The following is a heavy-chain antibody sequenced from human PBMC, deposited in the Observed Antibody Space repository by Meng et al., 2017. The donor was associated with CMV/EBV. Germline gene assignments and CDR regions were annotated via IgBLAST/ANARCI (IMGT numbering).Heavy chain of an antibody. CDR3: ARDRRYCSSTSCYQPPYYYYYGMDV. CDR2: INPSGGST. D-gene: IGHD2-2*01. V-gene: IGHV1-46*01. CDR1: GYTFTGYY. J-gene: IGHJ6*02. Sequence: VKVSCKASGYTFTGYYMHWVRQAPGQWLEWMGIINPSGGSTSYAQKLQGRVTMTRDTSTSTVYMELSSLRSEDTAVYYCARDRRYCSSTSCYQPPYYYYYGMDVWGQGTTVTVSS.